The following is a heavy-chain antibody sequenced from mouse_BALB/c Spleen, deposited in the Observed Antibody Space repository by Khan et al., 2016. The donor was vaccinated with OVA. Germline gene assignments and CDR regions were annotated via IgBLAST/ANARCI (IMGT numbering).Heavy chain of an antibody. CDR1: GYTFTDYV. J-gene: IGHJ3*01. CDR2: IYPGSNNT. Sequence: QVQLQQSGPELVKPGASVKMSCKASGYTFTDYVLTWVKQRTGQGLEWIGEIYPGSNNTYYNEKFKGKATLTADKSSNTAYIQLSSLTFEDSAVYFCARGGYGTSGAYWGHGTLVTVSA. CDR3: ARGGYGTSGAY. V-gene: IGHV1-81*01. D-gene: IGHD1-1*01.